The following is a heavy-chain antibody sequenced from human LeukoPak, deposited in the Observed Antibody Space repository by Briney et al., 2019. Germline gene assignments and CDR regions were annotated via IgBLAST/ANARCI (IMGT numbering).Heavy chain of an antibody. D-gene: IGHD1-26*01. Sequence: GTLSLSCAASGFTVSGNYMSWIRQPAGQGRRWIGRIYTTGSTNYHTSLKSRITVSVDPSKNPFSLKPSSVAVAPTAVHYCTRSGSCPVLYVYLGQGTVVTGSP. V-gene: IGHV4-4*07. J-gene: IGHJ4*02. CDR1: GFTVSGNY. CDR2: IYTTGST. CDR3: TRSGSCPVLYVY.